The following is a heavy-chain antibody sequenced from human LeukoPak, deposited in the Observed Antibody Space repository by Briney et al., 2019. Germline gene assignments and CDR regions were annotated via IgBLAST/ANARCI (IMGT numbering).Heavy chain of an antibody. D-gene: IGHD3-22*01. J-gene: IGHJ4*02. V-gene: IGHV3-23*01. CDR3: AKDATYYYDSSGPNVFDY. CDR1: GFTFSSYA. Sequence: GGSLRLSCVASGFTFSSYAMSWVRQAPGKGLEWVSAISGSGGSTYYADSVKGRFTISRDNSKNTLCLQMNSLRAEDTAVYYCAKDATYYYDSSGPNVFDYWGQGTLVTVSS. CDR2: ISGSGGST.